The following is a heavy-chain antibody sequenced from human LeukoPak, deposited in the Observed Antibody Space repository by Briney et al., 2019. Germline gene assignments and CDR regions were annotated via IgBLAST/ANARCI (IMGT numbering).Heavy chain of an antibody. J-gene: IGHJ4*02. V-gene: IGHV3-9*01. CDR3: AKVRGTYSSGYFFDY. D-gene: IGHD6-19*01. Sequence: SLRLSCAASGLTFDNYAMHGVRQAPGKGLEWLSIISWNSGYIGYADSVKGRFTISRDNAKKSLDLQMNSLRAEDTAFYYCAKVRGTYSSGYFFDYWGQGTLVTVSS. CDR2: ISWNSGYI. CDR1: GLTFDNYA.